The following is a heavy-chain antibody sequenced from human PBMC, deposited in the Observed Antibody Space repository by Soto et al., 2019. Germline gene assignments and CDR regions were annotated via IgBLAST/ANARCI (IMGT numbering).Heavy chain of an antibody. CDR2: SRNKAKSYTT. CDR1: GFTFSDHY. D-gene: IGHD3-10*01. V-gene: IGHV3-72*01. Sequence: GGSLRLSCATSGFTFSDHYMDWVRQAPGKGLEWIGRSRNKAKSYTTDYAASVKGRFTISRDDSQNSLYLQMNSLRIEDTAVYYCARAAQGFVGDYWGQGTLVTVSS. J-gene: IGHJ4*02. CDR3: ARAAQGFVGDY.